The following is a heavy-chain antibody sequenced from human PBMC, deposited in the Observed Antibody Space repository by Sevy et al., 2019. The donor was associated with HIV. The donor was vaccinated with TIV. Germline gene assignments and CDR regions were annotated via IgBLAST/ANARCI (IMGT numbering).Heavy chain of an antibody. CDR1: GFTFSSYS. V-gene: IGHV3-21*01. Sequence: GGSLRLSCAASGFTFSSYSRNWVRQAPGKGLEWVSSISSSSSYIYYADSVKGRFTISRDNAKNSLYLQMNSLRAEDTAVYYCARAGGSYSSYDYWGQGTLVTVSS. J-gene: IGHJ4*02. CDR3: ARAGGSYSSYDY. CDR2: ISSSSSYI. D-gene: IGHD6-6*01.